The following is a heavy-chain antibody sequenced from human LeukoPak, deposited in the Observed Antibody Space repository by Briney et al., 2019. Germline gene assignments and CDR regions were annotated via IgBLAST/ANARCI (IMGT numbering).Heavy chain of an antibody. CDR1: GFTFSSYW. J-gene: IGHJ4*02. CDR2: IKQDGSKK. CDR3: ERVLMVWGVIKFDY. D-gene: IGHD3-10*01. V-gene: IGHV3-7*04. Sequence: GGSLRLSCTASGFTFSSYWMSWVRQAPGKGLEWVANIKQDGSKKYYVYPVKGRSTFSRTSAKHSLYLQMTSLRAEDTAVYYWERVLMVWGVIKFDYWGQGPLVTVST.